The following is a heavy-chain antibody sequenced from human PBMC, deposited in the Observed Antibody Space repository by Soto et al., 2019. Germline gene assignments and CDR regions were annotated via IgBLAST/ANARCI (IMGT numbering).Heavy chain of an antibody. D-gene: IGHD1-1*01. Sequence: SVKVSCKASGGTFSSQAISWVRQAPRQGLEWMGGIIPIFGTANYSQKFQGRVSIIADESTRTAHMELSSLRSEDTAVYYCARGVSSVQLERRHGMDVWGQGTTVTVSS. J-gene: IGHJ6*02. CDR1: GGTFSSQA. CDR2: IIPIFGTA. V-gene: IGHV1-69*13. CDR3: ARGVSSVQLERRHGMDV.